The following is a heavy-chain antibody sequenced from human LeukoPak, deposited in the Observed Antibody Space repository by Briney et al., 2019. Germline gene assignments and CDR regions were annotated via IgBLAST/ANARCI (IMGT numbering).Heavy chain of an antibody. D-gene: IGHD6-13*01. CDR1: GYTLIELS. J-gene: IGHJ5*02. Sequence: ASVKVSCKVSGYTLIELSMQWVRQAPGKGLEWMGGFDPEDGETIYAQKFQGRDTMTEDTSTDTAYMELSSLRSEDTAVYYCARGHEYSSSWYRVFNWFDPWGQGTLVTVSS. V-gene: IGHV1-24*01. CDR3: ARGHEYSSSWYRVFNWFDP. CDR2: FDPEDGET.